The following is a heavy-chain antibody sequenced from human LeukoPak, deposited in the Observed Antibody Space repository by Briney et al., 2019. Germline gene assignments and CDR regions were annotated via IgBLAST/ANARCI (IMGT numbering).Heavy chain of an antibody. D-gene: IGHD6-13*01. V-gene: IGHV1-2*02. Sequence: GASVTVSCKASGYTFTGYYMHWMRQAPGQGLEWMGWINPNSGGTNYAQKFQGRVTMTRDTSISTAYMELSRLRSDDAAVYYCARVYSSSWYLAFDIWGQGTMVTVSS. J-gene: IGHJ3*02. CDR2: INPNSGGT. CDR1: GYTFTGYY. CDR3: ARVYSSSWYLAFDI.